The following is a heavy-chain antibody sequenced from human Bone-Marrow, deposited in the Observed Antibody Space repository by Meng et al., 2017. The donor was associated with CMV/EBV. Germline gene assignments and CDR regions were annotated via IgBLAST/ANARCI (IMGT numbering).Heavy chain of an antibody. Sequence: LRLSCTVSGYSISSGYYWGWIRQPPGKGLEWIVSIYHSGSTYYNPSLKSRVTISVDTSKNQFSLKPSSVTAADTAVYYCARTSTWFGTDYYFDYWGQGTLVTVSS. D-gene: IGHD3-10*01. J-gene: IGHJ4*02. CDR3: ARTSTWFGTDYYFDY. CDR1: GYSISSGYY. V-gene: IGHV4-38-2*02. CDR2: IYHSGST.